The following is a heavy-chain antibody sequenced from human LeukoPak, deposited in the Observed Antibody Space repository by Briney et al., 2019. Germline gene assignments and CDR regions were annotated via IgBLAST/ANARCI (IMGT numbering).Heavy chain of an antibody. V-gene: IGHV3-30-3*01. CDR1: GFAFRTYD. D-gene: IGHD1/OR15-1a*01. CDR3: ARGQYTNNGPDF. CDR2: ISHGGNNQ. Sequence: GGSLRLSCAASGFAFRTYDMFLVRQAPGKGLHWVALISHGGNNQYYPDSVRGRFTVSRDDSKNTLFLQMNSLSDEDTATYYCARGQYTNNGPDFWGQGTLVIVSS. J-gene: IGHJ4*02.